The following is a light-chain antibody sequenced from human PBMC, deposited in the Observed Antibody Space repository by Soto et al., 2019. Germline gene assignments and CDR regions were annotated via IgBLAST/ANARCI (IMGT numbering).Light chain of an antibody. J-gene: IGKJ4*01. Sequence: DIQMTQSPSSLSASVRDSVTITCRASQTIISHLNWYQQKPGKAPKLLIYAASSLQRGVPSRFSGSGSGTHFTLTISSLQPEDFAAYYCQRSYSTPLTFGGGTKVDIK. CDR2: AAS. CDR3: QRSYSTPLT. CDR1: QTIISH. V-gene: IGKV1-39*01.